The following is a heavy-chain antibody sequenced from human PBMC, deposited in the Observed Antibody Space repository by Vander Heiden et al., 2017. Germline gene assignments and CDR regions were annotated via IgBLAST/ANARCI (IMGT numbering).Heavy chain of an antibody. CDR1: GYTFTSNG. CDR3: ARAVAGKGSGY. J-gene: IGHJ4*02. V-gene: IGHV1-18*01. D-gene: IGHD6-19*01. CDR2: ISTYNGNT. Sequence: QVQLVQSGAEVKKPGASVKVSCQASGYTFTSNGISGVRQAPGQGLEWMGWISTYNGNTNDAQKLQGRVTMTTDTSTSTAYMELRSLRSDDTAVYYCARAVAGKGSGYWGQGPLVTVSS.